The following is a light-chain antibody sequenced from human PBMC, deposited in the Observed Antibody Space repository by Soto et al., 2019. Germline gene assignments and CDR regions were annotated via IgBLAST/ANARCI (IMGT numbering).Light chain of an antibody. V-gene: IGKV4-1*01. CDR1: QIVFYIPKHNNS. CDR2: WAS. Sequence: THSPDSLAVSLGERATFNCKSIQIVFYIPKHNNSLAWFQKKRGQPPKLLIYWASTRASGVPDRFIGSGSATDFTLTITSLQAEDVAVYYCQQYYHTQSYGQGTKVDIK. J-gene: IGKJ1*01. CDR3: QQYYHTQS.